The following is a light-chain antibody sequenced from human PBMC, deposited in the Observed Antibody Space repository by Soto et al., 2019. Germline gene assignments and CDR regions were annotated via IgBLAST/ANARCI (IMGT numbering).Light chain of an antibody. Sequence: QSVLTQPPSVSGAPGQRGTISCTGSSSNIGAGYDVHWYQQLPGTAPKLLIYDNNNQPSGVPDRFSGSKSGTSASLAITGLQAEDEADYYCQSYDRSLSGNVFGTGTKVTVL. CDR1: SSNIGAGYD. CDR3: QSYDRSLSGNV. CDR2: DNN. J-gene: IGLJ1*01. V-gene: IGLV1-40*01.